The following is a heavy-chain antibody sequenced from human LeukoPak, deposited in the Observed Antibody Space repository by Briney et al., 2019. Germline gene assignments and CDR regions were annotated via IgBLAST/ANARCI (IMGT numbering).Heavy chain of an antibody. J-gene: IGHJ4*02. CDR1: GFTFSSYG. D-gene: IGHD2-21*01. CDR3: AKTVVRGVHDY. Sequence: PGGSLRLSCAASGFTFSSYGMHWVRQAPGKGLEWVAVIWYDGSNKYYADSVKGRFTISRDNSKNTLYLQMNSLRAEDTAVYYYAKTVVRGVHDYWGQGTLVTVSS. CDR2: IWYDGSNK. V-gene: IGHV3-33*06.